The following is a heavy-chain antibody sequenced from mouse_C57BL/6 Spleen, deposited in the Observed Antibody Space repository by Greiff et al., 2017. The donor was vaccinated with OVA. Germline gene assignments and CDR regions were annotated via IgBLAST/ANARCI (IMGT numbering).Heavy chain of an antibody. J-gene: IGHJ2*01. CDR3: ARYTTVPDY. CDR1: GYTFTSYW. V-gene: IGHV1-50*01. D-gene: IGHD1-1*01. CDR2: IDPSDSYT. Sequence: QVQLQQPGAELVKPGASVKLSCKASGYTFTSYWMQWVKQRPGQGLEWIGEIDPSDSYTNYNQNFKGKATLTVDTSSSTAYMQLSSLTSEDSAVYYCARYTTVPDYWGQGTTLTVSS.